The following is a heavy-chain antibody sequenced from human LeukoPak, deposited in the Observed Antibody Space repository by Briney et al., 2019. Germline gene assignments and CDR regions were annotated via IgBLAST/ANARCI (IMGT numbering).Heavy chain of an antibody. V-gene: IGHV1-2*02. CDR3: ARDGGWYQLLWWFDP. Sequence: ASVKVSCKASGYTFTGYYMHWVRQAPGRGLEWMGWINPNSGATKYAQKFQGRVTMTRDTSVSTAYMEVSRLRFDDTAVYYCARDGGWYQLLWWFDPWGQGTLVTVSS. D-gene: IGHD2-2*01. CDR1: GYTFTGYY. CDR2: INPNSGAT. J-gene: IGHJ5*02.